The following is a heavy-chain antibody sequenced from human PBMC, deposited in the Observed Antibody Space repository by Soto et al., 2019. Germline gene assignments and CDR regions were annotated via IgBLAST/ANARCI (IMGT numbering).Heavy chain of an antibody. CDR3: AREVFVGYCSSTSCYVTPHYYFDY. CDR2: TYYRSKWYN. V-gene: IGHV6-1*01. CDR1: GDSVSSNSAA. D-gene: IGHD2-2*01. J-gene: IGHJ4*02. Sequence: KQSQTLSLTCAISGDSVSSNSAAWNWIRQSPSRGLEWLGRTYYRSKWYNDYAVSVKSRITINPDTSKNQFSLQLNSVTPEDTAVYYCAREVFVGYCSSTSCYVTPHYYFDYWGQGTLVTVSS.